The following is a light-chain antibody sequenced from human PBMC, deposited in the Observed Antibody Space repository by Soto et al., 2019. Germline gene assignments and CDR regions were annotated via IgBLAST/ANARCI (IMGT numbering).Light chain of an antibody. CDR1: QDISSY. J-gene: IGKJ4*01. CDR2: GAS. CDR3: QQYYGYPLT. Sequence: AIRMTQSPSSFSASTGDRVTITCRASQDISSYLAWYQQKPAKAPNLLIYGASTLHSGVPSRFSGSGSDTDLTLTSSCLQSVDFASYYCQQYYGYPLTFGGGTNVEI. V-gene: IGKV1-8*01.